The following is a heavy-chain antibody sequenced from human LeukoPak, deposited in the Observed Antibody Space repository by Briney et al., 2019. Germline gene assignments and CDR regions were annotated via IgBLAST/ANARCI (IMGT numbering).Heavy chain of an antibody. V-gene: IGHV6-1*01. CDR3: ARGPPFYSRRGSSTSCHDY. Sequence: SQTLSLTCAISGDSVSSNSAAWNWIRQSPSRGLEWLGRTYYRSKWYNDYAVSVKSRITINPDTSKNQFSLKLSSVTAADTAVYYCARGPPFYSRRGSSTSCHDYWGQGTLVTVSS. D-gene: IGHD2-2*01. J-gene: IGHJ4*02. CDR1: GDSVSSNSAA. CDR2: TYYRSKWYN.